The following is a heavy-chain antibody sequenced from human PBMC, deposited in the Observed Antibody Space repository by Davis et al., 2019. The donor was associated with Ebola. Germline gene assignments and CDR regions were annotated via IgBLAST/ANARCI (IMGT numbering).Heavy chain of an antibody. V-gene: IGHV3-66*01. CDR3: ARDRLSGSYHDAFDI. Sequence: PGGSLRLSCAASGFTVSSNYMSWVRQAPGKGLEWVSVIYSGGSTYYADSVKGRFTISRDDSRNTLYLQMNSLRADDTAVYYCARDRLSGSYHDAFDIWGQGTMVTVSS. CDR1: GFTVSSNY. J-gene: IGHJ3*02. D-gene: IGHD1-26*01. CDR2: IYSGGST.